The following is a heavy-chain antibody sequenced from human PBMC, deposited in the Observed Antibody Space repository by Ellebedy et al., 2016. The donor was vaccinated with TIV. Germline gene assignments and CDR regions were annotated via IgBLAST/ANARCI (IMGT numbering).Heavy chain of an antibody. CDR3: ARKSLSNWSFDL. CDR2: IYYSGST. Sequence: MPSETLSLTCTVSGGSISSSSYYWGWIRQPPGKGLEWIGSIYYSGSTYYNPSLKSRVTISVDTSKSQFSLNLNSVTAADTAVYYCARKSLSNWSFDLWGRGTLVTVST. CDR1: GGSISSSSYY. V-gene: IGHV4-39*07. J-gene: IGHJ2*01.